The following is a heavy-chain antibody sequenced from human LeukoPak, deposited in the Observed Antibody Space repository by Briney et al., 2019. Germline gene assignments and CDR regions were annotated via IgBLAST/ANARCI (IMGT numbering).Heavy chain of an antibody. CDR3: AKYSDSTGAHYFDY. CDR2: ISYDGSNK. J-gene: IGHJ4*02. CDR1: GFTFSSYG. V-gene: IGHV3-30*18. Sequence: GGSLRLSCAASGFTFSSYGMHWVRQAPGKGLEWVAVISYDGSNKYYADSVKGRFTISRDNSKNTLYLQMNSLRAEDTAVYYCAKYSDSTGAHYFDYWGRGTLVTVSS. D-gene: IGHD2/OR15-2a*01.